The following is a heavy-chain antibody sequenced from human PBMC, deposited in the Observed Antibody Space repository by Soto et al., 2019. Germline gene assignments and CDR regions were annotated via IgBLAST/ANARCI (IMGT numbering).Heavy chain of an antibody. D-gene: IGHD3-3*01. CDR1: GGSISSGGYY. CDR3: ARHDFWSGYPSDYYYYGMDV. J-gene: IGHJ6*02. V-gene: IGHV4-31*03. Sequence: SETLSLTCTVSGGSISSGGYYWSWIRQHPGKGLEWIGYIYYSGSTYYNPSLKSRVTISVDTSKNQFSLKLSSVTAADTAVYYCARHDFWSGYPSDYYYYGMDVWGPGTTVTVFS. CDR2: IYYSGST.